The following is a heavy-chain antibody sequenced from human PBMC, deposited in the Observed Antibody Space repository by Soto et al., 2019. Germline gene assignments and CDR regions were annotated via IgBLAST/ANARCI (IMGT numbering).Heavy chain of an antibody. CDR1: GFTFSSYA. J-gene: IGHJ4*02. CDR2: IIGSGGGT. CDR3: AKGLLSNYDILGYFFDY. Sequence: GGSLRLSCAASGFTFSSYAMNWVRQTPGKGLEWVSGIIGSGGGTYYADSVKGRFTISRDSSRNTLFLQMDTLRAEDTAVYYCAKGLLSNYDILGYFFDYWGQGALVTVSS. D-gene: IGHD3-9*01. V-gene: IGHV3-23*01.